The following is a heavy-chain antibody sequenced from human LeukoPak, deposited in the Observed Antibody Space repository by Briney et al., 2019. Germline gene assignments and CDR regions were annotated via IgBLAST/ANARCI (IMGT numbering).Heavy chain of an antibody. V-gene: IGHV3-48*03. D-gene: IGHD6-13*01. CDR3: ARDSAAAGTWWFDP. CDR1: GFTFSSYE. CDR2: ISSSGSTI. Sequence: GGSLRLSCAASGFTFSSYEMNWVRQAPGKGLEWVSYISSSGSTIYYADSVKGRFTISRDNSKNTLYLQMNSLRAEDTAVYYCARDSAAAGTWWFDPWGRGTLVTVSS. J-gene: IGHJ5*02.